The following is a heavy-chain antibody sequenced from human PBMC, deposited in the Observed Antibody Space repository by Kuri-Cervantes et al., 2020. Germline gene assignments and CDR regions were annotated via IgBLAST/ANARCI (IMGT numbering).Heavy chain of an antibody. CDR1: GFIVSGNY. CDR2: IYSAGNT. V-gene: IGHV3-53*01. J-gene: IGHJ6*02. D-gene: IGHD3-3*01. CDR3: ARAHYDFWSGYYTGHYYYGMDV. Sequence: LSLTCAASGFIVSGNYMSWVRQAPGKGLEWVSIIYSAGNTYYADSVKGRFTISRDNSKNTLYLQMNSLRDEDTAVYYCARAHYDFWSGYYTGHYYYGMDVWGQGTTVTVSS.